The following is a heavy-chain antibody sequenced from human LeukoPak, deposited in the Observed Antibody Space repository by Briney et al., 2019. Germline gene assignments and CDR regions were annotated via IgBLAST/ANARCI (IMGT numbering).Heavy chain of an antibody. V-gene: IGHV4-61*09. CDR1: GGSISSGFYD. CDR2: IYTSKSM. Sequence: SETLSLTCTVSGGSISSGFYDWYRLRQPAGKGLEWIVHIYTSKSMNYNPSLKRPVTISVDTSKNQFYLKLSSVTATDTAVYYCARHGVFGSGTYYYFDSWGQGTLVTVSS. J-gene: IGHJ4*02. D-gene: IGHD3-10*01. CDR3: ARHGVFGSGTYYYFDS.